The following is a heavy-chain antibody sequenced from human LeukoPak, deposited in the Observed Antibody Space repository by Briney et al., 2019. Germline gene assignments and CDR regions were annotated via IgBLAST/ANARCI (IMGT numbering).Heavy chain of an antibody. CDR1: GFIVSSKY. D-gene: IGHD1-26*01. Sequence: GGSLRLSCAASGFIVSSKYMSWVRQAPGKGLEWVSVIYSGGSTYYADSVKGRFTISRDNSKNTLYLQMNSLRAEDTAVYYCARDRWELLPYMDVWGKGTTVTVSS. CDR3: ARDRWELLPYMDV. CDR2: IYSGGST. J-gene: IGHJ6*03. V-gene: IGHV3-66*02.